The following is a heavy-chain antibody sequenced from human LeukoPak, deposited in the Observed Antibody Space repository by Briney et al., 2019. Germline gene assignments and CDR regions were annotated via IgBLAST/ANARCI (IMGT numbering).Heavy chain of an antibody. Sequence: PGGSLRLSCAASGFTFNTYAMNWVRQAPGKGLEWVSTISGNGANTYYADSVKGRFTISRDNSKNTVYLQMNSLRVDDSAMYYCAKRGTLVGAHFDYWGQGTLATVSS. CDR2: ISGNGANT. CDR1: GFTFNTYA. J-gene: IGHJ4*02. V-gene: IGHV3-23*01. D-gene: IGHD2-8*02. CDR3: AKRGTLVGAHFDY.